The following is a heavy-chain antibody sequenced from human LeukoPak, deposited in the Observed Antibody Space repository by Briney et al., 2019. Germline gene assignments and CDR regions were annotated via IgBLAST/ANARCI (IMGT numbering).Heavy chain of an antibody. V-gene: IGHV4-39*07. CDR1: GGSISSSSYY. D-gene: IGHD1-26*01. J-gene: IGHJ4*02. CDR2: IYYSGST. CDR3: ARGQHFGSYYFDY. Sequence: SETPSLTCTVSGGSISSSSYYWGWIRQPPGKGLEWIGSIYYSGSTYYNPSLKSRVTISVDTSKNQFSLKLSSVTAADTAVYYCARGQHFGSYYFDYWGQGTLVTVSS.